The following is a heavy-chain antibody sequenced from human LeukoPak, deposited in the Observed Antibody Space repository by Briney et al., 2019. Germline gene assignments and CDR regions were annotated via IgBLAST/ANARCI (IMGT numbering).Heavy chain of an antibody. CDR2: INRDGSVK. D-gene: IGHD3-3*02. CDR1: GFTFSDYW. CDR3: ARDPGFSSFDY. Sequence: GGSLRLSCAVSGFTFSDYWVTWARQTPGKGLEFVANINRDGSVKNYVDSVKGRFTISRDNAKNSLYLQMTSLRVDDTAIYYCARDPGFSSFDYWGQGTLVTVSS. V-gene: IGHV3-7*01. J-gene: IGHJ4*02.